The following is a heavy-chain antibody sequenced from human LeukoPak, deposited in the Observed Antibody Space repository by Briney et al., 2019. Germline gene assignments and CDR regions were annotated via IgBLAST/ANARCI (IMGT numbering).Heavy chain of an antibody. V-gene: IGHV3-66*01. D-gene: IGHD4/OR15-4a*01. J-gene: IGHJ4*02. CDR1: GFPFKDNF. CDR3: TIDCANYHFAY. Sequence: GSLSLSCAASGFPFKDNFMSWVRQAPGKGLEWVSVLYSGGATYYADSVKGRFTISRDNSKNIVFLQMNDLRTEDTAFYYCTIDCANYHFAYWGQGALVTVSS. CDR2: LYSGGAT.